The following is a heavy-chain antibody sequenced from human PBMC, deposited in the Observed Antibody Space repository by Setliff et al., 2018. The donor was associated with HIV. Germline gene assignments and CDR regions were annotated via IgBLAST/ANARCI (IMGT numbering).Heavy chain of an antibody. CDR1: GITVTNNY. CDR2: IYSHGGT. V-gene: IGHV3-66*01. D-gene: IGHD6-13*01. CDR3: VSSLAAAGEFSGC. Sequence: GGSLRLSCAVSGITVTNNYMSWVRQAPGKGLEWVSVIYSHGGTQYADSVKGRFFISRDNSQNTLFLQMNRLSTEDTALYYCVSSLAAAGEFSGCWGHGTLVTVSS. J-gene: IGHJ4*01.